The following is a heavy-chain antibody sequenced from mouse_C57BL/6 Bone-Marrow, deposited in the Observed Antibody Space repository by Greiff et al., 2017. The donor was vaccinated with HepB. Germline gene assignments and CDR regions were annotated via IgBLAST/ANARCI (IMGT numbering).Heavy chain of an antibody. CDR2: IYPGDGDT. CDR1: GYAFSSSW. Sequence: QVQLQQSGPELVKPGASVKISCKASGYAFSSSWMNWVKQRPGKGLEWIGRIYPGDGDTNYNGKFKGKATLTADKSSSTAYMQLSILTSEDSAVYFCARFHYGSSYVWGQGTTLTVSS. J-gene: IGHJ2*01. CDR3: ARFHYGSSYV. V-gene: IGHV1-82*01. D-gene: IGHD1-1*01.